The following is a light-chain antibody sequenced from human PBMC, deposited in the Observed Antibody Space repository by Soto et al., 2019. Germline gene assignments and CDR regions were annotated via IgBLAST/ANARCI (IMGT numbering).Light chain of an antibody. CDR3: SSYSTSTTLL. V-gene: IGLV2-14*01. CDR2: EVS. CDR1: SSDVGGYSY. Sequence: QSVLTQPASVSGSPGQSVTISCTGTSSDVGGYSYVSWYQHHPGEAPKLVIYEVSNRPSGISNRFSGSKSDDTASLTISGLQAEDEADYYCSSYSTSTTLLFGGGTQLTVL. J-gene: IGLJ3*02.